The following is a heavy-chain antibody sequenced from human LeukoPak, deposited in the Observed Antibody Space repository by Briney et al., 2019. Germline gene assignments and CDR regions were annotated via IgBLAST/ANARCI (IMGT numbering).Heavy chain of an antibody. D-gene: IGHD3-10*01. J-gene: IGHJ4*02. V-gene: IGHV3-7*01. CDR1: GFTFNSYW. CDR2: IKEDESEK. CDR3: ARVTSGSSYRPFDY. Sequence: PGGSLRLSCAASGFTFNSYWMSWVRQAPGNGPEWVANIKEDESEKNYVDSVKGRFTISRDSAKNSLYLQMNSLRAEDTAVYYCARVTSGSSYRPFDYWGQGTLVTVSS.